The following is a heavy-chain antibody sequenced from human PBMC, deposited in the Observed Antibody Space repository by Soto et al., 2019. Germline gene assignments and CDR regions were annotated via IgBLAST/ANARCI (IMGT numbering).Heavy chain of an antibody. J-gene: IGHJ5*01. Sequence: GASVKVSCKASGGTFSSYAISWVRQAPGQGLEWMGGIIPIFGTANYAQKFQGRVTITRDTSASTAYMELSSLRSEDTALYYCARDGVVVVPAAPLFDPWGQGTLVTVSS. CDR2: IIPIFGTA. V-gene: IGHV1-69*05. CDR1: GGTFSSYA. D-gene: IGHD2-2*01. CDR3: ARDGVVVVPAAPLFDP.